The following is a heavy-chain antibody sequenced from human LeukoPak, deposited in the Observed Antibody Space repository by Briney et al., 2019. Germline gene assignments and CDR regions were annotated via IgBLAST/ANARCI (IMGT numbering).Heavy chain of an antibody. Sequence: KPSETLSLTCTVSGGSISSYYWSWIRQPAGKGLEWIGRIYTSGSTNYNPSLKSRVTISVDTSKNQFSLKLSSVTAADTAVYYCARLRNFWSGYYAYYYGMDVWGQGTTVTVSS. CDR1: GGSISSYY. V-gene: IGHV4-4*07. CDR3: ARLRNFWSGYYAYYYGMDV. J-gene: IGHJ6*02. CDR2: IYTSGST. D-gene: IGHD3-3*01.